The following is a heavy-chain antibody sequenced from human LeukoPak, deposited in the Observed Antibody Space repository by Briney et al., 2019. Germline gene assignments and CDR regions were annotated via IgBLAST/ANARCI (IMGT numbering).Heavy chain of an antibody. V-gene: IGHV3-30-3*01. CDR2: ISYDGSNK. D-gene: IGHD2-15*01. J-gene: IGHJ4*02. CDR3: ARDFDDRRWSSPDY. Sequence: GRSLRLSCAASGFTFSSYAMHWVRQAPGKGLEWVAVISYDGSNKYYADSVKGRFTISRDNSKNTLYLQMNSLRAEDTAVYYCARDFDDRRWSSPDYWGQGPLVTVSS. CDR1: GFTFSSYA.